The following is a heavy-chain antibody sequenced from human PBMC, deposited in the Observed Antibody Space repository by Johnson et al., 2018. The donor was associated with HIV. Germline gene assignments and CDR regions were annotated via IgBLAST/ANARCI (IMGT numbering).Heavy chain of an antibody. V-gene: IGHV3-30*02. Sequence: QVQLVESGGGVVQPGGSLRISCAASGVTFSSYGMHWVRQAPGKGLEGVAFIRYDGNNKYYADSVKGRFTIARDNSKNTLYRQMNSLRAEDTAVYYCAGDQRSSGLNDQTDAFDIWGQGTMVTVSS. D-gene: IGHD6-19*01. J-gene: IGHJ3*02. CDR2: IRYDGNNK. CDR1: GVTFSSYG. CDR3: AGDQRSSGLNDQTDAFDI.